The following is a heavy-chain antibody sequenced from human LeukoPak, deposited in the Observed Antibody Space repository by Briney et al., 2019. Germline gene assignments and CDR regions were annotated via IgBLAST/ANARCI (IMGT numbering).Heavy chain of an antibody. D-gene: IGHD1-26*01. J-gene: IGHJ6*03. CDR3: ARVKVENYYHYYYYYMDV. CDR1: GFTFSDYA. V-gene: IGHV3-23*01. Sequence: GGSLRLSCAASGFTFSDYAMSWVRQAPEKGLEWVSAISGSGDATKYADSVKGRFTISRDKSKNTLYLQMNSLRAEDTAVYYCARVKVENYYHYYYYYMDVWGKGTTVTVSS. CDR2: ISGSGDAT.